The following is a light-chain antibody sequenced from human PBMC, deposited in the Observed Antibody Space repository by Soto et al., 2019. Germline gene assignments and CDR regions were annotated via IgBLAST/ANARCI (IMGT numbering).Light chain of an antibody. CDR3: QQYNNWPPWT. J-gene: IGKJ1*01. CDR1: QSVSSN. CDR2: GAS. V-gene: IGKV3-15*01. Sequence: EIVMTQSPATLSVSPEERATLSCRASQSVSSNLAWYQQKPGQAPRLLIYGASTRATGIPARFSGSGSGKEFTLTISSLQSEEFAVYFCQQYNNWPPWTFGKGTKVDIK.